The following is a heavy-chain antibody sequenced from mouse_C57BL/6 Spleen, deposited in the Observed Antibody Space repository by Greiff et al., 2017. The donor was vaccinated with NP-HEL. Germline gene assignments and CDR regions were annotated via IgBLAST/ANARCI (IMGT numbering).Heavy chain of an antibody. CDR3: ARIELYQVQGAMDY. D-gene: IGHD1-3*01. CDR1: GYTFTSYW. CDR2: IYPGSGST. Sequence: QVQLQQPGAELVKPGASVKMSCKASGYTFTSYWITWVKQRPGQGLEWIGDIYPGSGSTNYNEKFKSKATLTVDTSSSTAYMQLSSLTSEDSAVYYCARIELYQVQGAMDYWGQGTSVTVSS. J-gene: IGHJ4*01. V-gene: IGHV1-55*01.